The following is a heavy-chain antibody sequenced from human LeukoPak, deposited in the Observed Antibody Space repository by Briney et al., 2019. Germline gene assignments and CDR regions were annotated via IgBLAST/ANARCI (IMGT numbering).Heavy chain of an antibody. Sequence: PGGSLRLSCAASGFTFSRFLMHWVRQAPGKGLVWVSLISNDGRTTRYADSVKGRSTISRDNAKNTLYLEMNSLRAEDTAVYYCARDLAGSIDYWGQGTLVTVSS. J-gene: IGHJ4*02. CDR1: GFTFSRFL. D-gene: IGHD6-19*01. CDR3: ARDLAGSIDY. CDR2: ISNDGRTT. V-gene: IGHV3-74*01.